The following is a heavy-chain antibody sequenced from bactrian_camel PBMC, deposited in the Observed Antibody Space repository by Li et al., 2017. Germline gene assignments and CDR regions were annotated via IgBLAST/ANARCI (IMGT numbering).Heavy chain of an antibody. D-gene: IGHD3*01. Sequence: QVQLVESGGGLVQPGGSLRLTCDASRYTYSSNCMGWMRQAPGQEREGVATIDTFGGTSYADSVKGRFTISKDNAKKTLYLQMNSLKPEDTAIYYCAARTSTLGVCSTRASFDVSGQGTQVTVS. CDR1: RYTYSSNC. V-gene: IGHV3S53*01. J-gene: IGHJ4*01. CDR2: IDTFGGT.